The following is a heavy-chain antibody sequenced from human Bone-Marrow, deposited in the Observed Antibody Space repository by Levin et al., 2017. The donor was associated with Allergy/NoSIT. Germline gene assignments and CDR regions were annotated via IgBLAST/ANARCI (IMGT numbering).Heavy chain of an antibody. V-gene: IGHV3-30*04. J-gene: IGHJ5*02. Sequence: SCAASGFIFSNYALHWVRQAPGKGLEWVAVISYDGSNKYYADSVKGRFTISRDNSKNTLYLQMNSLRTEDTAVYYCARDLDYYGSGSYSSEFDPWGQGTLVTVSS. CDR1: GFIFSNYA. D-gene: IGHD3-10*01. CDR2: ISYDGSNK. CDR3: ARDLDYYGSGSYSSEFDP.